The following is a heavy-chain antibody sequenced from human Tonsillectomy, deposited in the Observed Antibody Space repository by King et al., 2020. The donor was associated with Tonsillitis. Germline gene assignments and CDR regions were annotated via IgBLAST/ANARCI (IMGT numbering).Heavy chain of an antibody. Sequence: VQLVESGGGLVKPGGSLRLSCAASGFTFSSYSMNWVRQAPGKGLEWVSSISSSSSYIYYADSVKGRFTISRDNAQNSLFLQMNSLRAEDTAVFYCARARYYDSSGGRLFDIWGQGTMVTVSS. D-gene: IGHD3-22*01. CDR1: GFTFSSYS. CDR3: ARARYYDSSGGRLFDI. J-gene: IGHJ3*02. CDR2: ISSSSSYI. V-gene: IGHV3-21*01.